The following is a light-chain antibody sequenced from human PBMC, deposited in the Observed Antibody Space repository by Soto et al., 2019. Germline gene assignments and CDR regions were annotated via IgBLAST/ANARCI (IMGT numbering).Light chain of an antibody. Sequence: TATLPYRASQSVSSSYLAWYQRRPGQAPRLLIDDASTRATGIPDRFSGSGSGTEFTLTISSLQSEDFALYYSQQYNNRTCTFGEGSKVDIK. CDR1: QSVSSSY. CDR3: QQYNNRTCT. J-gene: IGKJ4*01. CDR2: DAS. V-gene: IGKV3-15*01.